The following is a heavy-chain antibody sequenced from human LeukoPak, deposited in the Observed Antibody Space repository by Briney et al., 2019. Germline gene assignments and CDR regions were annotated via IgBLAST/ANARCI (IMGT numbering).Heavy chain of an antibody. J-gene: IGHJ5*02. D-gene: IGHD2-15*01. Sequence: GGSLRLSCAASGSTFSSYAMSWVRQAPGKGLEWVSAISGSGGSTYYADSVKGRFTISRDNSKNTLYLQMNSLRAEDTAVYYCAKVGVGEYCSGGSCHESPTFDPWGQGTLVSVSS. V-gene: IGHV3-23*01. CDR2: ISGSGGST. CDR1: GSTFSSYA. CDR3: AKVGVGEYCSGGSCHESPTFDP.